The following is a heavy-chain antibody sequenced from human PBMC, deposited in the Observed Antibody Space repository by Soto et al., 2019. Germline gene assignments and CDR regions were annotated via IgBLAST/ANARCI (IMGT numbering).Heavy chain of an antibody. CDR2: IVVGSGNT. V-gene: IGHV1-58*02. CDR1: GYTFTSYG. J-gene: IGHJ6*02. D-gene: IGHD2-2*02. CDR3: AATSGSSTSCYTRDYYGMDF. Sequence: SVKVSCKASGYTFTSYGISWVRLARGQRLEWIGWIVVGSGNTNYAQKFQERVTITRDMSTSTAYMELSSLRSEDTAVYYCAATSGSSTSCYTRDYYGMDFWGQGTTVTVSS.